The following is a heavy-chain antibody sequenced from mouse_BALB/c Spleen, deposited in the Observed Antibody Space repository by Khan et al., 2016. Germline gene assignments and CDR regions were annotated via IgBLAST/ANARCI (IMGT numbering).Heavy chain of an antibody. CDR3: ARRYYGYDWFAY. CDR1: GFNIKDTY. V-gene: IGHV14-3*02. CDR2: IDPANGNT. J-gene: IGHJ3*01. Sequence: MQLKQSGAELVKPGASVKLSCTASGFNIKDTYMHWVKQRPEQGLEWIGRIDPANGNTKYDPKFQGKATITADTSSNTAYLQLSSLTSEDTAVYYCARRYYGYDWFAYWGQGTLVTVSA. D-gene: IGHD2-2*01.